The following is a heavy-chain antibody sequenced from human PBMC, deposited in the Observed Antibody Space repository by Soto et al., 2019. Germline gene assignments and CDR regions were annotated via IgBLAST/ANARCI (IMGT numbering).Heavy chain of an antibody. CDR2: MNPNSGNT. CDR1: GYTFTSYD. V-gene: IGHV1-8*01. CDR3: AKGVADRGIDS. J-gene: IGHJ4*02. Sequence: ASVKVSCKASGYTFTSYDINWVRQATGQGLEWMGWMNPNSGNTGYAQKFQGRVTMTRNTSISTAYMELSSLRAEDTALYYCAKGVADRGIDSWGQGTLVTVSS.